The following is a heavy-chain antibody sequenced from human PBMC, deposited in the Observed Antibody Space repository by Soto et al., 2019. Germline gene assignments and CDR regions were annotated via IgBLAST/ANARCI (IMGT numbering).Heavy chain of an antibody. CDR3: ARQTTTQSWFDP. CDR1: GGSISSSSYY. Sequence: SETLSLTCSFSGGSISSSSYYLGWIRQPPGKGLEWIGSIYYSGSTYYNPSLKSRVTISVDTSKNQFSLKLSSVTAADTAVYYCARQTTTQSWFDPWGQGTLVTVSS. D-gene: IGHD4-17*01. V-gene: IGHV4-39*01. CDR2: IYYSGST. J-gene: IGHJ5*02.